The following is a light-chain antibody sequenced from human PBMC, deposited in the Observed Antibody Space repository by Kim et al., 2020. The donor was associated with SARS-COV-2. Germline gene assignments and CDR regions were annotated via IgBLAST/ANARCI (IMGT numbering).Light chain of an antibody. CDR2: AAS. J-gene: IGKJ2*01. V-gene: IGKV3-20*01. CDR3: QQYGSSPMYT. CDR1: QSVSSSY. Sequence: PGERATLSCRASQSVSSSYLAWYQQKPGQAPRLLIYAASSRATGIPDRFSGSGSGTDFTLTISRLEPEDFAVYYCQQYGSSPMYTFGQGTKVEIK.